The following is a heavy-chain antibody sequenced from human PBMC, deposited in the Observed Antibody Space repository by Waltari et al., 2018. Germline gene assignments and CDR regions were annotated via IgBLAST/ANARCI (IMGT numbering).Heavy chain of an antibody. CDR2: IYHSGST. Sequence: QVQLQESGPGLVKPSETLSLTCAVSGYSISSGYYWGWIRQPPGKGLEWIGSIYHSGSTYSNPSLKSRVTISVDTSKNQFSLKLSSVTAADTAVYYCARAIGKNWFDPWGQGTLVTVSS. D-gene: IGHD2-2*02. CDR3: ARAIGKNWFDP. V-gene: IGHV4-38-2*01. CDR1: GYSISSGYY. J-gene: IGHJ5*02.